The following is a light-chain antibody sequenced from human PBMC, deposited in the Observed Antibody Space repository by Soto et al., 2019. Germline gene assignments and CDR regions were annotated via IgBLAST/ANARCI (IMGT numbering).Light chain of an antibody. V-gene: IGKV4-1*01. CDR3: QQYYSTPWT. CDR1: QSVLYSPNNKNY. CDR2: WAS. J-gene: IGKJ1*01. Sequence: DIVMTQSPDSLAVSLGERATFNCKSSQSVLYSPNNKNYLAWYQQKPGQPPKLLIYWASTRESGVPDRFSGIWSGTDFTHTISCLQAYDVAFYYCQQYYSTPWTVGQGTKVES.